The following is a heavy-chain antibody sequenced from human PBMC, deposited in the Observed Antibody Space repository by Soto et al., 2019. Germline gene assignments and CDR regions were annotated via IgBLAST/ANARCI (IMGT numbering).Heavy chain of an antibody. CDR3: AHNELLGYCSGGSCFSAPYGMDV. D-gene: IGHD2-15*01. CDR1: GFSLSTSGVG. J-gene: IGHJ6*02. CDR2: IYWDDDK. Sequence: QITLKESGPTLVKPTQTLTLTCTFSGFSLSTSGVGVGWIRQPPGKALEGLALIYWDDDKRYSPSLKSRLTITKDTSKNQVVLTMTNMDPVDTATYYCAHNELLGYCSGGSCFSAPYGMDVWGQGTTVTVSS. V-gene: IGHV2-5*02.